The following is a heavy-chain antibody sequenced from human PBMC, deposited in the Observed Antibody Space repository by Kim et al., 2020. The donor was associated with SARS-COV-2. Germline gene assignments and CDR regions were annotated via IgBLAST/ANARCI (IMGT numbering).Heavy chain of an antibody. D-gene: IGHD3-10*01. CDR1: GGTFSSYA. Sequence: SVKVSCKASGGTFSSYAISCVRQAPGQGLEWMGGIIPIFGTANYAQKFQGRVTITADESTSTAYMELSSLRSEDTAVYYCARELWFGESIARYYYGMDVWGQGTTVTVSS. V-gene: IGHV1-69*13. J-gene: IGHJ6*02. CDR3: ARELWFGESIARYYYGMDV. CDR2: IIPIFGTA.